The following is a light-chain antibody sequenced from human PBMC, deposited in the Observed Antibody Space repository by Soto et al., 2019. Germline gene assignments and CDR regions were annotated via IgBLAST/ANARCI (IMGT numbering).Light chain of an antibody. CDR3: QSYDSSLSGYV. J-gene: IGLJ1*01. CDR2: ANS. Sequence: QSALTQPPSVSGAPGQRVTISCTGSSSNIGAGYDVHWYQQLPGTAPKLLIYANSNRPSGVPGRFSGSKSGTSAFLAITGLQAEDESDYYCQSYDSSLSGYVFGTGTKLTVL. V-gene: IGLV1-40*01. CDR1: SSNIGAGYD.